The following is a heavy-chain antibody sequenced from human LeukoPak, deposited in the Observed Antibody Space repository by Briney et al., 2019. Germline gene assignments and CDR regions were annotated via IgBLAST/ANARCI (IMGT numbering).Heavy chain of an antibody. V-gene: IGHV4-34*01. Sequence: PSETLSLTCAVYGGSFSGYYWSWIRQPPGKGLEWIGEINHSGSTNYNPSLKSRVTISVDKSKNQFSLKLSSVTAADTAMYYCARLEHPGVGYFDYWGQGTLVTVSS. CDR3: ARLEHPGVGYFDY. D-gene: IGHD1-26*01. J-gene: IGHJ4*02. CDR1: GGSFSGYY. CDR2: INHSGST.